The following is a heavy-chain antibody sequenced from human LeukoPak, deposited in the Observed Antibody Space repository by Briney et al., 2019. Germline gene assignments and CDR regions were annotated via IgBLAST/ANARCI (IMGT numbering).Heavy chain of an antibody. CDR2: ISAYNGNT. V-gene: IGHV1-18*01. D-gene: IGHD1-26*01. Sequence: ASVKVSCKASGYTFTSYGISWVRQAPGQGLEWMGWISAYNGNTNYARKLQGRVTMTTDTSTSTAYMELRSLRSDDTAVYYCARAGSVGASDYGMDVWGQGTTVTVSS. J-gene: IGHJ6*02. CDR1: GYTFTSYG. CDR3: ARAGSVGASDYGMDV.